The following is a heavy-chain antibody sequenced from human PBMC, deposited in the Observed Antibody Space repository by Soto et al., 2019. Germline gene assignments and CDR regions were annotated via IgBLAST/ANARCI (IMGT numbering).Heavy chain of an antibody. CDR1: GFTFSASA. D-gene: IGHD2-21*02. Sequence: EVQLVESGGGLVQPGGSLKLSCVTYGFTFSASAMHWVRQASGRGLEWVGRIRSKANNYATEYAASVKGRFTISRDDSKNTVYLQMNSLKTKDTAVYYCISMTVLTTFSDYWGQGTLVTVSS. V-gene: IGHV3-73*01. CDR2: IRSKANNYAT. CDR3: ISMTVLTTFSDY. J-gene: IGHJ4*02.